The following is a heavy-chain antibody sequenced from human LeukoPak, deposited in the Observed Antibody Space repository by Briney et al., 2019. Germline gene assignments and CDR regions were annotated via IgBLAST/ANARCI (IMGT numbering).Heavy chain of an antibody. CDR1: GGSFSSGTYY. J-gene: IGHJ5*02. CDR3: ARDSQRGFDP. Sequence: SETLSLTCTVSGGSFSSGTYYWSWIRQPPGKGLEWIGYIYYSGSTNYNPSLKSRVTISVDTSKNQFSLKLSSVTAADTAMYYCARDSQRGFDPWGQGTLVTVSS. D-gene: IGHD6-25*01. V-gene: IGHV4-61*01. CDR2: IYYSGST.